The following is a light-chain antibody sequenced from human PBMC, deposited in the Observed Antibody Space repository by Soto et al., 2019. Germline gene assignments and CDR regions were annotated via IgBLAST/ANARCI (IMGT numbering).Light chain of an antibody. Sequence: QPVLTQPRSVSGSPGQSVTISCTGTSSDVGGYNYVSWYQQHPGKAPKLMIYDVSKRPSGVPDRFSGSKSGNTASLTISGLQAEDEADYYCCSDGVFGGGTKLTVL. V-gene: IGLV2-11*01. CDR1: SSDVGGYNY. J-gene: IGLJ2*01. CDR2: DVS. CDR3: CSDGV.